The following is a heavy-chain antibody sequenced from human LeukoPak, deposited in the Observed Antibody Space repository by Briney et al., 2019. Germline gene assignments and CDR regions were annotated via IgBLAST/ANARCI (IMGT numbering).Heavy chain of an antibody. Sequence: PSETLSLTCTVSGDSISIYYWTWIRQPPGKGLEWIGYIDHTGSTNYNPSLNSRVTISRDTSKNDSSLKLSSVTAADTAVYYCARGAAATYWGQGTLVTVSS. V-gene: IGHV4-59*01. CDR2: IDHTGST. J-gene: IGHJ4*02. CDR1: GDSISIYY. CDR3: ARGAAATY. D-gene: IGHD6-13*01.